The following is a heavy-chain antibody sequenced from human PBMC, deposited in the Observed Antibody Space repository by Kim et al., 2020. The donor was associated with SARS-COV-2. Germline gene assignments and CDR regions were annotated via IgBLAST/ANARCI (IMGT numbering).Heavy chain of an antibody. CDR2: ISWNSGSI. CDR1: GFTFDDYA. Sequence: GGSLRLSCAASGFTFDDYAMHWVRQAPGKGLEWVSGISWNSGSIGYADSVKGRFTISRDNAKNSLYLQMNSLRAEDTALYYCAKDNLRNCGGDCYSRGNWFDPWGQGTLVTVSS. J-gene: IGHJ5*02. CDR3: AKDNLRNCGGDCYSRGNWFDP. V-gene: IGHV3-9*01. D-gene: IGHD2-21*01.